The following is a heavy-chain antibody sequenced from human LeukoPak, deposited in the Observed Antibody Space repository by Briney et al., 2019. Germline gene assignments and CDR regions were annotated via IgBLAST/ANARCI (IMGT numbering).Heavy chain of an antibody. CDR1: GYTFTSYG. CDR3: ARDKLSRFLEWLFPLDY. V-gene: IGHV1-18*01. J-gene: IGHJ4*02. D-gene: IGHD3-3*01. Sequence: ASVKVSCKASGYTFTSYGISWVRQAAGQGPEWMGWIRAYNGNTNYAQKFQGRVTMTTDTSTSTAYMELRSLRSDDTAVYYCARDKLSRFLEWLFPLDYWGQGTLVTVSS. CDR2: IRAYNGNT.